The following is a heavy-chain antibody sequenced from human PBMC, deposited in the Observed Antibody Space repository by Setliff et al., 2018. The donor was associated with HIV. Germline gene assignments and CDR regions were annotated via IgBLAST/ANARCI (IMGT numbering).Heavy chain of an antibody. CDR2: FTSYNNKA. D-gene: IGHD2-21*02. CDR3: ARGGDPPYYFLGMDV. V-gene: IGHV1-18*01. Sequence: ASVKVSCKISGFLMTAYGINWVRQAPGQGPEWMGWFTSYNNKADFAPKFQGRVTLTTDTFTSTAYMGLRSLRSDDTAVYYCARGGDPPYYFLGMDVWGQGTSVTVSS. J-gene: IGHJ6*02. CDR1: GFLMTAYG.